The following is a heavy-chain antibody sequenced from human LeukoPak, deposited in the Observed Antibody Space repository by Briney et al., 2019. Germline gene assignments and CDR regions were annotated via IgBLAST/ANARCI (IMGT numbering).Heavy chain of an antibody. J-gene: IGHJ4*02. CDR2: MPYDGSDK. V-gene: IGHV3-33*05. CDR1: GFIFNNYG. D-gene: IGHD5-24*01. Sequence: GGSLRLSCASTGFIFNNYGMHWVRQAPGKGLEWVALMPYDGSDKYYADSVKGRFTISRDNSKNTLYLQMNSLRVEDTAIYYCARDLKMKYCDFWGQGTLVTVSS. CDR3: ARDLKMKYCDF.